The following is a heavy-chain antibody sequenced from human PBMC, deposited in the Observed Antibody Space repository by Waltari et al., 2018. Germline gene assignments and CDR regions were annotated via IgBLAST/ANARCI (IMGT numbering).Heavy chain of an antibody. CDR1: GYTFTSYG. CDR3: ARDHRITGTTSWFDP. J-gene: IGHJ5*02. V-gene: IGHV1-18*01. CDR2: ISAYNGNT. Sequence: QVQLVQSGAEVKKPGASVKVSCKASGYTFTSYGISWVRPAPGQGLEWMGWISAYNGNTNYAQKLQGRVTMTTDTSTSTAYMELRSLRSDDTAVYYCARDHRITGTTSWFDPWGQGTLVTVSS. D-gene: IGHD1-7*01.